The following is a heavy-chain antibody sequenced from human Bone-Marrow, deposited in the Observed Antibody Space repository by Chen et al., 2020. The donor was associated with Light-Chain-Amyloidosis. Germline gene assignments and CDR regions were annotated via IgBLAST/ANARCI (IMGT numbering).Heavy chain of an antibody. D-gene: IGHD3-16*01. CDR2: IYYSGST. CDR1: GGSISSSSYY. V-gene: IGHV4-39*07. CDR3: ARAGDWHWPADFDY. Sequence: QLQLQESGPGLVKPSETLSLTCTVSGGSISSSSYYWGWIRQPPGKGLEWIGSIYYSGSTYYNPSLKSRVTISVDTSKNQFSLKLSSVTAADTAVYYCARAGDWHWPADFDYWGQGTLVTVSS. J-gene: IGHJ4*02.